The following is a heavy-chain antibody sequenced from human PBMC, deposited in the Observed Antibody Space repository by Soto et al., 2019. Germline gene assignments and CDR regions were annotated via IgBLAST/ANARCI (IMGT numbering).Heavy chain of an antibody. CDR1: GFSLSNGRLG. CDR2: IFSNDEK. D-gene: IGHD3-3*01. V-gene: IGHV2-26*01. J-gene: IGHJ4*02. Sequence: QVTLKESGPVLVKPTETLTLTCAVSGFSLSNGRLGVSWIRQPPGKALEWLAHIFSNDEKSYTTSLKSRLTISKDTSKSQVVLIVTNMDPVDTATYYWARTDTYYDLRGPYYVFDYWGQGTLVTVSS. CDR3: ARTDTYYDLRGPYYVFDY.